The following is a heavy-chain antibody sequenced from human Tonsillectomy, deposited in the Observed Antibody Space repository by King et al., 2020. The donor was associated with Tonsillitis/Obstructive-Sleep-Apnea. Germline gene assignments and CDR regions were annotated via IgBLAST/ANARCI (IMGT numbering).Heavy chain of an antibody. Sequence: VQLVESGGGLVKPGGSLRLSCAASGFTFSSYSMNWVRQAPGKGLEWVSSISSSSSYIYYADSVKGRFTISRDNAKNSLYMQMNSLRAEDTAVYYCARDYDYSNYVDYWGQGTLVTVSS. CDR2: ISSSSSYI. CDR3: ARDYDYSNYVDY. CDR1: GFTFSSYS. D-gene: IGHD4-11*01. V-gene: IGHV3-21*01. J-gene: IGHJ4*02.